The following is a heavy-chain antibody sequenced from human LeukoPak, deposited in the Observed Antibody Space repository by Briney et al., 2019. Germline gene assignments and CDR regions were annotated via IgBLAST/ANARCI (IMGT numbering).Heavy chain of an antibody. D-gene: IGHD3-22*01. J-gene: IGHJ4*02. CDR3: ARGLYYYDSSGYSQGGIPDY. CDR1: GGTFSSYA. CDR2: IIPIFGTA. Sequence: SVKVSCKASGGTFSSYAITWVRQAPGQGLEWMGGIIPIFGTANYAQKFQGRVTITADESTSTAYMELSSLRSEDTAVYYCARGLYYYDSSGYSQGGIPDYWGRGTLVTVSS. V-gene: IGHV1-69*01.